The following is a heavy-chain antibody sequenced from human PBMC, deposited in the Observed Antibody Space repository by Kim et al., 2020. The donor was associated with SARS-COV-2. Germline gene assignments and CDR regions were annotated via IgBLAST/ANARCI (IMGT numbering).Heavy chain of an antibody. CDR2: SGST. CDR3: VRGAAGFDP. D-gene: IGHD6-13*01. J-gene: IGHJ5*02. V-gene: IGHV4-59*09. Sequence: SGSTHYNPSLKGRVIISVDTSKNQFSLRLTSVTTTDTAVYYCVRGAAGFDPWGQGTLVTVSS.